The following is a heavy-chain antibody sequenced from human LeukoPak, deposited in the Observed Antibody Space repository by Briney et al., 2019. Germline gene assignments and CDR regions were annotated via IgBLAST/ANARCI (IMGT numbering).Heavy chain of an antibody. CDR1: GYTFTSYG. V-gene: IGHV1-18*01. Sequence: ASVTVSCKASGYTFTSYGISWVRQAPGQRLEWMGWISGYNGNTNYAQKLQGRVTITTDTSTSTAYMDLRSLRSDDTAVYYCARDLYRDSLPVSWFDPWGQGTLVTVSS. CDR2: ISGYNGNT. CDR3: ARDLYRDSLPVSWFDP. D-gene: IGHD4-11*01. J-gene: IGHJ5*02.